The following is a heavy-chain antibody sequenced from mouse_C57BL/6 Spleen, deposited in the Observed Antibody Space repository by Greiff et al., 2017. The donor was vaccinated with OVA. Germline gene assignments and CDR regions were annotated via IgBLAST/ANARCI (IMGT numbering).Heavy chain of an antibody. CDR3: ATGYLDYFDY. D-gene: IGHD3-2*02. J-gene: IGHJ2*01. Sequence: EVKLMESGGGLVKPGGSLKLSCAASGFTFSDYGMHWVRQAPEKGLEWVAYISSGSSTIYYADTVKGRFTISRDNAKNTLFLQMTSLRSEDTAMYYCATGYLDYFDYWGQGTTLTVSS. CDR1: GFTFSDYG. CDR2: ISSGSSTI. V-gene: IGHV5-17*01.